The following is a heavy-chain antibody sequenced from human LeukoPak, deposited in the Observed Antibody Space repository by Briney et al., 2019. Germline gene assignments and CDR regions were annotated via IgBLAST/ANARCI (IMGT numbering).Heavy chain of an antibody. D-gene: IGHD2/OR15-2a*01. CDR3: ARVGAVKFSFDY. Sequence: SETLSLTCTVSGGSISSYYWSWIRQPPGKGLEWIGYIYYSGSTNYNPSLKSRVTISVDASKNQFSLKLSSVTAADTAAYYCARVGAVKFSFDYWGQGTLVTVSS. CDR2: IYYSGST. V-gene: IGHV4-59*01. CDR1: GGSISSYY. J-gene: IGHJ4*02.